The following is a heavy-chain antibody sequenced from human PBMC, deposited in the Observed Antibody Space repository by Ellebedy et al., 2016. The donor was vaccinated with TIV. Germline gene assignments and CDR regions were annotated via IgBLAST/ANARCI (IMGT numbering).Heavy chain of an antibody. CDR2: IHTGGTT. V-gene: IGHV3-53*01. D-gene: IGHD3-10*01. J-gene: IGHJ4*02. CDR1: GFSVSTNY. CDR3: ARDQFSFGSGSDIFDF. Sequence: PGGSLRLSCAASGFSVSTNYISWVRQAPGKGLEWVSVIHTGGTTYYGASVMGRFTISSYDSKNTVYLQMNSLRAEDTAVYYCARDQFSFGSGSDIFDFWGQGTLVTVSS.